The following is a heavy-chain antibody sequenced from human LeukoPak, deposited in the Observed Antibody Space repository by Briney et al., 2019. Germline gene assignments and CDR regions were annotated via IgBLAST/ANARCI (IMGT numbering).Heavy chain of an antibody. D-gene: IGHD6-6*01. CDR3: TRWIAARPFDY. Sequence: GGSLRLSCAASGFTFSGSAMHWVRQASGKGLEWVGRIRSKANSYATAYAASVKGRFTISRDDSKNTAYPQMNSLKTEDTAVYYCTRWIAARPFDYWGQGTLVTVSS. V-gene: IGHV3-73*01. J-gene: IGHJ4*02. CDR1: GFTFSGSA. CDR2: IRSKANSYAT.